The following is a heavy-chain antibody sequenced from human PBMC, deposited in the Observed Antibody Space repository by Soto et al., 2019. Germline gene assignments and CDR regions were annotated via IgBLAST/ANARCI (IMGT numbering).Heavy chain of an antibody. D-gene: IGHD2-15*01. CDR2: ISYDGSNK. Sequence: GGSLRLSCAASGFTFSSYAMHWVRQAPGKGLEWVAVISYDGSNKYYAAPVKGRFTISRDDSKNTLYLQMNSLTTADTAVYYCTKDPSFEAASCSSGSCYRSYGMDVWGQGTTVTVSS. CDR1: GFTFSSYA. CDR3: TKDPSFEAASCSSGSCYRSYGMDV. J-gene: IGHJ6*02. V-gene: IGHV3-30-3*01.